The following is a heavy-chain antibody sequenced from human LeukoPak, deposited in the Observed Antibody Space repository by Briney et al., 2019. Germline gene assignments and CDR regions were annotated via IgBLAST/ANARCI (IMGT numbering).Heavy chain of an antibody. CDR2: MNPHSANA. Sequence: ASVKVSCKASGYTFTSYDINWVRQAAGQGLEWMGWMNPHSANAGYAQKFQGRATMTRDTSISTAYMELSSLRSDDTAVYYCARIPHRVPHNWFDPWGQGTLVTVSS. CDR3: ARIPHRVPHNWFDP. CDR1: GYTFTSYD. V-gene: IGHV1-8*01. J-gene: IGHJ5*02. D-gene: IGHD2-2*01.